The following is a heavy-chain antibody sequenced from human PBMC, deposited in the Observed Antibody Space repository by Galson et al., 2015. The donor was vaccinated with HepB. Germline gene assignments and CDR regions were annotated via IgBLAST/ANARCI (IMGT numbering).Heavy chain of an antibody. Sequence: SLRLSCAASGFTFSDYYMRWIRQVPGKGLEWISYISSSTIYTNYADSVKGRFTISRDNVKNSMYLQMNSLRAEDTAVYYCARVADSDYGDHSHFDYWGQGTLVTVSS. V-gene: IGHV3-11*06. CDR2: ISSSTIYT. CDR3: ARVADSDYGDHSHFDY. J-gene: IGHJ4*02. D-gene: IGHD4-17*01. CDR1: GFTFSDYY.